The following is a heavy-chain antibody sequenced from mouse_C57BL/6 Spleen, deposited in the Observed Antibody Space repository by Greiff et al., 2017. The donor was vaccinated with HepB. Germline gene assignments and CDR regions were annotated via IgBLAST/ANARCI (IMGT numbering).Heavy chain of an antibody. Sequence: EVQGVESGGDLVKPGGSLKLSCAASGFTFSSYGMSWVRQTPDKRLEWVATISSGGSYTYYPDSVKGRFTISRDNAKNTLYLQMSSLKSEDTAMYYCANEGYFDVWGTGTTVTVSS. J-gene: IGHJ1*03. CDR1: GFTFSSYG. CDR2: ISSGGSYT. CDR3: ANEGYFDV. V-gene: IGHV5-6*01.